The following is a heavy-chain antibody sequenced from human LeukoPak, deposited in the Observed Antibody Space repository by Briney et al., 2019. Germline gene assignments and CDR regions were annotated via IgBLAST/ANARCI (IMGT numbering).Heavy chain of an antibody. Sequence: GRSLRLSCAASGFTFSSYGMHWVRQAPGKGLEWVAVISYDGSNKYYVDSVKGRFTISRDNSKNSVYLHMNSLRAEDTAVYYCARDRFKEYGDTELGYWGQGILVTVSS. V-gene: IGHV3-30*03. D-gene: IGHD2-21*02. CDR3: ARDRFKEYGDTELGY. J-gene: IGHJ4*02. CDR1: GFTFSSYG. CDR2: ISYDGSNK.